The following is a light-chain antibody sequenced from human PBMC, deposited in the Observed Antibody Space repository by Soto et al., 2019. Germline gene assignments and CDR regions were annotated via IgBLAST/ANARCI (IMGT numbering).Light chain of an antibody. CDR1: SGSVSTSYY. V-gene: IGLV8-61*01. CDR2: STN. CDR3: VLYMVSGISV. J-gene: IGLJ2*01. Sequence: QTVVTQEPSFSVSPGRTVTLTCGLSSGSVSTSYYPSWYQQTPGQAPRTLIYSTNTRSSGVPDRFSGSILGNKAALTITGAQADYESDYYCVLYMVSGISVFGGGTQLTVL.